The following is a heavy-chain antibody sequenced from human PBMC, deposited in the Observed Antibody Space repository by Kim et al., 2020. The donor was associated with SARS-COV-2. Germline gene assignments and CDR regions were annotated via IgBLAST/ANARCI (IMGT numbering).Heavy chain of an antibody. Sequence: GNTYYNPSLESRLTISRDTSKDQFSLKLTSVCAARTSMYYCAKLLQDVFDIWGQGTMVSVSS. CDR2: GNT. J-gene: IGHJ3*02. D-gene: IGHD2-15*01. CDR3: AKLLQDVFDI. V-gene: IGHV4-39*01.